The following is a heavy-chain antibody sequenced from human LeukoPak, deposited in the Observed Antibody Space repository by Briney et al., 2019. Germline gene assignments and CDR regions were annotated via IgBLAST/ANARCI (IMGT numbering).Heavy chain of an antibody. Sequence: PSETLSLTCTVSGGSISSYYWSGIRQPAGKGLEWIGRIYTSGSTTYNPSLKSRVTMSVDTSKNQFSLKLSSVTAADTAVYYCASSIFEGVPPAYWGQGTLVTVSS. J-gene: IGHJ4*02. CDR2: IYTSGST. V-gene: IGHV4-4*07. CDR3: ASSIFEGVPPAY. D-gene: IGHD3-3*01. CDR1: GGSISSYY.